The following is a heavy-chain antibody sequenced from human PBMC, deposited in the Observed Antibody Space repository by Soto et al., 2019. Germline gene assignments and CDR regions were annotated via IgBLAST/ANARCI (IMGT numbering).Heavy chain of an antibody. CDR2: VKSRTSGGTV. D-gene: IGHD3-16*01. Sequence: EVQLMDSGGGLVEPGGSLRLSCTASGFTFSVAWMTWVRQAPGKGLEWLGRVKSRTSGGTVDYAAPVKGRFTISRDDSTSTVILQMSSLKMEDTAVYYCVADVAEVGKGEFDYWGQGALVTVSS. CDR1: GFTFSVAW. J-gene: IGHJ4*01. V-gene: IGHV3-15*01. CDR3: VADVAEVGKGEFDY.